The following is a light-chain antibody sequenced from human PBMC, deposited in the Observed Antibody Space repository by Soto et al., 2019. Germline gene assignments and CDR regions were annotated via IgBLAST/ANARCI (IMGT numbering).Light chain of an antibody. CDR2: DGS. Sequence: MMTQSPATLSLSQGERAALSCRASQSISRLYLSWYQQKPGQPPRLLIYDGSTRATGIPDRFSGSGSGTDFTLTISKLEPGDFAVYYCQQYDTSDTWTFGQGTKVDI. CDR1: QSISRLY. CDR3: QQYDTSDTWT. J-gene: IGKJ1*01. V-gene: IGKV3-20*01.